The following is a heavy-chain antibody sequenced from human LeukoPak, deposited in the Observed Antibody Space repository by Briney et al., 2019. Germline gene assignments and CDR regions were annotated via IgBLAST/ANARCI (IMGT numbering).Heavy chain of an antibody. Sequence: GESLKISCKGSGYSFTSYWIGWVRQMPGKGLEWMGIIYPGDSDTRYSPSFQGQVTISADKSISTAYLQWSSLKASDTAMYYCARLEWELGPSKGPDLLKKTRADAFDIWGQGTMVTVSS. V-gene: IGHV5-51*01. J-gene: IGHJ3*02. CDR3: ARLEWELGPSKGPDLLKKTRADAFDI. CDR1: GYSFTSYW. CDR2: IYPGDSDT. D-gene: IGHD1-26*01.